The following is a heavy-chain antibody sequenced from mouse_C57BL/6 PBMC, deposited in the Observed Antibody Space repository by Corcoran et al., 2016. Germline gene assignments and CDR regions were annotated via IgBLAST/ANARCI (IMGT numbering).Heavy chain of an antibody. J-gene: IGHJ4*01. Sequence: DVQLQESGPGLVKPSQSLSLTCSVTGYSITSGYYWNWIRQFPGNKLEWMGYISYDGSNNYNPSLKNRISITRDTSKNQFFLKLNSVTTEDTATYDCAREGTSNYPYYAMDYWGQGTSVTVSS. CDR2: ISYDGSN. CDR3: AREGTSNYPYYAMDY. D-gene: IGHD2-5*01. CDR1: GYSITSGYY. V-gene: IGHV3-6*01.